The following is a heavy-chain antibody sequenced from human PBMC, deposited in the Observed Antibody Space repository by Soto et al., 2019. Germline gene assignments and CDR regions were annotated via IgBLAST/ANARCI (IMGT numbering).Heavy chain of an antibody. D-gene: IGHD3-10*01. CDR1: GYNFTSYG. V-gene: IGHV1-18*01. Sequence: ASVKVSCKASGYNFTSYGISWGRPAPGQRLEGVGWISAYNGNTNYAQKLQGRVTMTTDTSTSTAYMELRSLRSDDTAVYYCARDRPMWVLWFGELLVSNNWFYPWGQGTLVTVSS. CDR3: ARDRPMWVLWFGELLVSNNWFYP. J-gene: IGHJ5*02. CDR2: ISAYNGNT.